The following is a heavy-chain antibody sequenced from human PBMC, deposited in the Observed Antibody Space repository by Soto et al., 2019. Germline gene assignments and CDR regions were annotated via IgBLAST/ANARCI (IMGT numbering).Heavy chain of an antibody. D-gene: IGHD2-15*01. CDR2: IFHIGKT. CDR3: ASRTGAVVLPYSYYSYFGLGV. V-gene: IGHV4-4*02. J-gene: IGHJ6*02. CDR1: GGSISSSNW. Sequence: PSETLSLTCAVSGGSISSSNWWTWVRQSPGKGLEWIGEIFHIGKTNYNSSLKSRVTIFVDKSRNEFSLMLTSVTAADTAVYYCASRTGAVVLPYSYYSYFGLGVWGRGTTVIVSS.